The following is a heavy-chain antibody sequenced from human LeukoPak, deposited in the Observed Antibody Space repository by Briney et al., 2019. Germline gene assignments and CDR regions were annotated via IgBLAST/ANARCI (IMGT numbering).Heavy chain of an antibody. J-gene: IGHJ6*03. CDR1: GGSISSYY. V-gene: IGHV4-59*12. CDR2: IYYSGST. CDR3: ARGGRRYYYGSGSSNYYYYYMDV. Sequence: SETLSLTCTVSGGSISSYYWSWIRRPPGKGLEWIGYIYYSGSTNYNPSLKSRVTISVDTSKNQFSLKLSSVTAADTAVYYCARGGRRYYYGSGSSNYYYYYMDVWGKGTTVTVSS. D-gene: IGHD3-10*01.